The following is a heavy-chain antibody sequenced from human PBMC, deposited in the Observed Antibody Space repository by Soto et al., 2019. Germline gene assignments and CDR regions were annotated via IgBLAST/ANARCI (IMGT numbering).Heavy chain of an antibody. CDR1: GGSISSGDYY. V-gene: IGHV4-30-4*01. J-gene: IGHJ5*02. CDR3: AREFGYCSSTSCPRGGPNWFDP. Sequence: SETLSLTCTVSGGSISSGDYYWSWIRQPPGKGLEWIGYIYYSGSTYYNPSLKSRVTISVDTSKNQFSLKLSSVTAADTAVYYCAREFGYCSSTSCPRGGPNWFDPWGQGTLVTVSS. D-gene: IGHD2-2*03. CDR2: IYYSGST.